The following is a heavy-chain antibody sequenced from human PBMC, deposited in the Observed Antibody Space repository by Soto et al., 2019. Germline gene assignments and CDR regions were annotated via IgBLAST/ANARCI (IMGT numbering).Heavy chain of an antibody. Sequence: VKVSCKASGYTFTSYGISWVRQAPGQGLEWMGWISAYNGNTNYAQKLQGRVTMTTDTSTSTAYMELRSLRSDDTAVYYCARGIAAAGKGWFDPWGQGTRVTVAS. J-gene: IGHJ5*02. V-gene: IGHV1-18*01. D-gene: IGHD6-13*01. CDR2: ISAYNGNT. CDR1: GYTFTSYG. CDR3: ARGIAAAGKGWFDP.